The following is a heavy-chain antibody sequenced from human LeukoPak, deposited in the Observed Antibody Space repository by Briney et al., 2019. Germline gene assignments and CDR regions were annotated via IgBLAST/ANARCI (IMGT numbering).Heavy chain of an antibody. V-gene: IGHV1-69*04. Sequence: SVKVSCKASGGTFSSYAISWVRQAPGQGLEWMGRIIPILGIANYAQKFQGRVTITADKSTSTAYMELSSLRSEDTAVYYCARDSSGFLEWPDAFDIWGQGTMVTVSS. J-gene: IGHJ3*02. D-gene: IGHD3-3*01. CDR3: ARDSSGFLEWPDAFDI. CDR1: GGTFSSYA. CDR2: IIPILGIA.